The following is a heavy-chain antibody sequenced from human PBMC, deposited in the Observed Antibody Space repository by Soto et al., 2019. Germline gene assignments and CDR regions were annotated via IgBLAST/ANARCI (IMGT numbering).Heavy chain of an antibody. J-gene: IGHJ6*02. CDR2: IDPSDSYT. Sequence: GESLKISCKGSGYSFTSYWIDWVRQMPGKGLEWMGRIDPSDSYTNYSPSFQGHVTISADKSISTAYLQWSSLKASDTAMYYCARTSMQSRGYSYGHGGXDVWGQGTTVTVSS. D-gene: IGHD5-18*01. CDR3: ARTSMQSRGYSYGHGGXDV. V-gene: IGHV5-10-1*01. CDR1: GYSFTSYW.